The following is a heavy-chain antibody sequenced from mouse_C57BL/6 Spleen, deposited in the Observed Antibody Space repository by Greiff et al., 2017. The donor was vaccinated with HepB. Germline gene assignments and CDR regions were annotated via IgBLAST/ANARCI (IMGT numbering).Heavy chain of an antibody. CDR2: IDPSDSYT. D-gene: IGHD2-4*01. J-gene: IGHJ4*01. CDR1: GYTFTSYW. CDR3: ARGGRLRPYAMDY. Sequence: VQLQQPGAELVKPGASVKLSCKASGYTFTSYWMQWVKQGPGQGLEWIGEIDPSDSYTNYNQKFKGKATLTVDTSSSTAYMQLSSLTSEDSAVYYWARGGRLRPYAMDYWGQGTSVTVSS. V-gene: IGHV1-50*01.